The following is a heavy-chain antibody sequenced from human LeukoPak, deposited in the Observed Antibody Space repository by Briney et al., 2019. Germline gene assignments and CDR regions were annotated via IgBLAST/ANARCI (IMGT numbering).Heavy chain of an antibody. Sequence: GGSLRLSCAASGFTVSSNYMTWVRQAPGQGLEWVSVIYFGGTTYYADSVKGRFTISRDNPKNTVYLQMNSLRVEDTAVYYCARGDGVYVYWGQGTLVTVSS. V-gene: IGHV3-53*01. CDR2: IYFGGTT. CDR1: GFTVSSNY. CDR3: ARGDGVYVY. D-gene: IGHD5/OR15-5a*01. J-gene: IGHJ4*02.